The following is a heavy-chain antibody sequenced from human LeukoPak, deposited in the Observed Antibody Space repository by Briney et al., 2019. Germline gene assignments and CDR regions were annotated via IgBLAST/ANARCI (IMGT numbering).Heavy chain of an antibody. J-gene: IGHJ4*02. Sequence: EASVKVSCKASGYTFTGYYIHWVRQAPGQGLEWMGWINPNSGGTNYAQKFQGRVTMTRDTSISTAYMELSRLRSDDTAVYYCAREGYNWNDRGDYYFDYWGQGTLVTVSS. CDR1: GYTFTGYY. CDR3: AREGYNWNDRGDYYFDY. V-gene: IGHV1-2*02. D-gene: IGHD1-20*01. CDR2: INPNSGGT.